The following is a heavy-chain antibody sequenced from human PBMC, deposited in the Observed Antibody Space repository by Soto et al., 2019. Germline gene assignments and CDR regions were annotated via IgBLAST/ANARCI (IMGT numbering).Heavy chain of an antibody. V-gene: IGHV1-18*01. J-gene: IGHJ4*02. Sequence: QVHLVQSGAEVKKPGASVKVSCKASGYTFTSYGITWVRQAPGQGLEWMGWISAHNGNTDYAQKLQGRVIVTRDTSTSTAYMALRSLISDATAVYYCARGRYGAYWGQGALVTVSS. D-gene: IGHD3-10*01. CDR2: ISAHNGNT. CDR1: GYTFTSYG. CDR3: ARGRYGAY.